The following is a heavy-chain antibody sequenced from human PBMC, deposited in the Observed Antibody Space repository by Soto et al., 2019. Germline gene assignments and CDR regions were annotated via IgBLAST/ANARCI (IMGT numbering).Heavy chain of an antibody. CDR2: IYYSGST. V-gene: IGHV4-59*01. J-gene: IGHJ3*02. CDR3: ERIIVGATTLGGHDAFDI. Sequence: PSETLSLTCTVSGGSISSYYWSWIRQPPGKGLEWIGYIYYSGSTNYNPSLKSRVTISVDTSKNQFSLKLSSVTAADTAVYYCERIIVGATTLGGHDAFDIWGQGTMVTVSS. D-gene: IGHD1-26*01. CDR1: GGSISSYY.